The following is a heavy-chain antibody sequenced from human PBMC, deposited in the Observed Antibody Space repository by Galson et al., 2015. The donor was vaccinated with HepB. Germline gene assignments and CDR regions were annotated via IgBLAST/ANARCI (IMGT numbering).Heavy chain of an antibody. Sequence: SLRLSCAASGFTFGNYAMSWFRQAPGKGLEWVGFIRSKAYGGKTEYAASVKGRLAISRDDSKSIAYRQMNSLKTEDTAVYYCTKGNRQLVGPVWEEFPPDFDYWGQGTLVTVSS. CDR2: IRSKAYGGKT. V-gene: IGHV3-49*03. CDR1: GFTFGNYA. D-gene: IGHD6-6*01. J-gene: IGHJ4*02. CDR3: TKGNRQLVGPVWEEFPPDFDY.